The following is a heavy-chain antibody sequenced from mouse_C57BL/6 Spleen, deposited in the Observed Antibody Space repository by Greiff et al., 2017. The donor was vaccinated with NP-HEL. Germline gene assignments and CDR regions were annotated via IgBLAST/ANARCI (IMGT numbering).Heavy chain of an antibody. CDR3: ARGDGYYFDY. Sequence: QVQLQQPGAELVRPGSSVKLSCKASGYTFTSYWMDWVKQRPGQGLEWIGNIYPSDSETHYNQKFKDKATLTVDKSSSTAYMQLSSLTSDDSAVYYCARGDGYYFDYWGQGTTLTVSS. CDR2: IYPSDSET. J-gene: IGHJ2*01. V-gene: IGHV1-61*01. D-gene: IGHD2-3*01. CDR1: GYTFTSYW.